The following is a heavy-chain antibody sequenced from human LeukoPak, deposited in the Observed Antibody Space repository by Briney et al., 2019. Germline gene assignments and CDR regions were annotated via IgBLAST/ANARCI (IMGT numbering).Heavy chain of an antibody. J-gene: IGHJ5*02. Sequence: SETLSLTCTVSGGSISSGGYYWSWIRQPPGKGLEWIGYIYHSGSTYYNPSLKSRVAISVDRSKNQFSLKLSSVTAADTAVYYCARSGRHKNWFDPWGQGTLVTVSS. CDR2: IYHSGST. V-gene: IGHV4-30-2*01. CDR1: GGSISSGGYY. CDR3: ARSGRHKNWFDP. D-gene: IGHD1-14*01.